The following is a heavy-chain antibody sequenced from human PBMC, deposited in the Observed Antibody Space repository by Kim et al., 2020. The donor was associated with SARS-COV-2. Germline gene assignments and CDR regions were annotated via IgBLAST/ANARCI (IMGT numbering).Heavy chain of an antibody. CDR2: INHSGST. D-gene: IGHD6-6*01. CDR3: ARGAIAALDY. V-gene: IGHV4-34*01. J-gene: IGHJ4*02. CDR1: GGSFSGYY. Sequence: SETLSLTCAVYGGSFSGYYWSWIRQPPGKGLEWIGEINHSGSTNYNPSLKSRVTISVDTSKNQFSLKLSSVTAADTAVYYCARGAIAALDYWGQGTLVTV.